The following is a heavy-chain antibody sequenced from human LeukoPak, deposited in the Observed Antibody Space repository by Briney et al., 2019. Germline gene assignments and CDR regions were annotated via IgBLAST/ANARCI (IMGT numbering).Heavy chain of an antibody. Sequence: GGSLRLSCAASGFTFGDYYMSWIRQAPGKGLEWVSYISSGGSAIYYADSVKGRFTISRDNAKNSLYLKMNSLRAEDTAVYYCARDQGESSGLYYFDYWGQGTLVTVSS. V-gene: IGHV3-11*04. CDR2: ISSGGSAI. CDR3: ARDQGESSGLYYFDY. J-gene: IGHJ4*02. CDR1: GFTFGDYY. D-gene: IGHD6-19*01.